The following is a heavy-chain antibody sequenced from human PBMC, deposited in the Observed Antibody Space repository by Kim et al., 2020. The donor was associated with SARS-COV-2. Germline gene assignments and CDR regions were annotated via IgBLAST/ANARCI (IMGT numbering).Heavy chain of an antibody. J-gene: IGHJ6*02. CDR3: AKSVNFSSSSCYWDYYYGMEV. Sequence: GGSLRLSCEASGFTFSRYAMNWVRQTPGKGLEWVSAITSTSVDTYYSYSVKGRFTISRDNSKNILYLQMSSLRAEDTAEYYCAKSVNFSSSSCYWDYYYGMEVWGQGTTVTVPS. CDR2: ITSTSVDT. D-gene: IGHD2-2*01. V-gene: IGHV3-23*01. CDR1: GFTFSRYA.